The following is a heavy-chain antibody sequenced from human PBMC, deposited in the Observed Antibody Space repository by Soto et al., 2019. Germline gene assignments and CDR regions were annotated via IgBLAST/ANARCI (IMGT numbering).Heavy chain of an antibody. D-gene: IGHD2-2*01. CDR2: IIPIFGTA. CDR1: GGTFSSYA. CDR3: ARERGYCISISCYDTAEYYYGMDV. Sequence: QVQLVQSGAEVKKPGSSVKVSCKASGGTFSSYAISWVRQAPGQGLEWMGGIIPIFGTANYAQKFQGRVTITADESTSTAYMELSSLRSEDTAVYYCARERGYCISISCYDTAEYYYGMDVWGQGTTVTVSS. J-gene: IGHJ6*02. V-gene: IGHV1-69*12.